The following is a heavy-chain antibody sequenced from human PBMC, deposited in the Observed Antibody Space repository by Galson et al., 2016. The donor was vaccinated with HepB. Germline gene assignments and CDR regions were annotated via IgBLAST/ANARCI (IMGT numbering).Heavy chain of an antibody. CDR1: GFTFSSHA. J-gene: IGHJ6*02. CDR3: ARDQYDFWTNYLRSAYYNGMDV. CDR2: ISYDGNNK. Sequence: SLRLSCAASGFTFSSHAMHWVRQAPGKGLEWVAVISYDGNNKYYADSMKGRVTISRDNSKNTLNLQMNSLRPDDTAVYYCARDQYDFWTNYLRSAYYNGMDVCGQGTTVTVSS. D-gene: IGHD3-3*01. V-gene: IGHV3-30*04.